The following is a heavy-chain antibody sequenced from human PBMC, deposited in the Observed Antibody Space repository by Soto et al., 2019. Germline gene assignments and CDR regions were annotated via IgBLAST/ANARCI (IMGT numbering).Heavy chain of an antibody. J-gene: IGHJ4*02. V-gene: IGHV1-69*01. CDR2: IIPIFGTA. D-gene: IGHD6-6*01. Sequence: QVQLVQSGAEVKKPGSSVKVSCKASGGTFSSYDISWVRQAPGQGLEWMGGIIPIFGTANYAQKFQGRVTITADESTSTAYMELSILRSEDTAVYYCARAYSSSSPLGYWGQGTLVTVSS. CDR3: ARAYSSSSPLGY. CDR1: GGTFSSYD.